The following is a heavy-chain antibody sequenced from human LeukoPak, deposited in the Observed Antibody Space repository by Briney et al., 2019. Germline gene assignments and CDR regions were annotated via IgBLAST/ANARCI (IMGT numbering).Heavy chain of an antibody. CDR3: ARGSSPGSHYNGLFDS. CDR1: GVSTSSHY. J-gene: IGHJ4*02. V-gene: IGHV4-59*11. Sequence: PSETLSLTCTVSGVSTSSHYWSWIRQPPGKGLEWIGYIYYSGSTNYNPSLKSRVTISVDTSKNQFSLKLTSVTAADTAVYYCARGSSPGSHYNGLFDSWGQGTLVTVSS. D-gene: IGHD3-10*01. CDR2: IYYSGST.